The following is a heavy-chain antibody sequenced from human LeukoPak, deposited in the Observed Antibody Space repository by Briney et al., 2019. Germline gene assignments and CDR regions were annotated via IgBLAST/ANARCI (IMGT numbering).Heavy chain of an antibody. Sequence: QSGGSLRLSCAASRFTFSNYWMNWVRQAPGKGLEWVANINEDGSEKYYVDSVKGRFTISRDNAKNSLYLQMNSQRAEDTAVYYCARAKLNFDYWGQGTLVTVSS. J-gene: IGHJ4*02. CDR1: RFTFSNYW. CDR2: INEDGSEK. V-gene: IGHV3-7*01. CDR3: ARAKLNFDY.